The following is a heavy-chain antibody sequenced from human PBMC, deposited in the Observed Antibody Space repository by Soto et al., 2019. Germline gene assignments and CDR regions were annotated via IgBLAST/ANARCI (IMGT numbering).Heavy chain of an antibody. CDR2: ISSSASTI. D-gene: IGHD3-3*01. V-gene: IGHV3-48*04. CDR3: ARAGITIFGYYYYGMDV. CDR1: GFTFSVYA. Sequence: GGSLRLSCAASGFTFSVYAMSWVRQVPGKGLEWVSTISSSASTIYYADSVKGRFTISRDNAKNSLYLQMNSLRAEDTAVYYCARAGITIFGYYYYGMDVWGQGTTVTVSS. J-gene: IGHJ6*02.